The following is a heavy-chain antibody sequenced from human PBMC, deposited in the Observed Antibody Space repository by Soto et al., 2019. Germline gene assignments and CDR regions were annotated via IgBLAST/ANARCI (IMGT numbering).Heavy chain of an antibody. J-gene: IGHJ4*02. D-gene: IGHD6-19*01. Sequence: ASVKVSCKASGYTFTGYYMHWVRQAPGQGLEWMGWINPNSGGTNYAQKFQGWVTMTRDTSMSTAYMELRSLRSDDTAVYYCARVLSGGWSDYWGQGTLVTVS. CDR3: ARVLSGGWSDY. V-gene: IGHV1-2*04. CDR1: GYTFTGYY. CDR2: INPNSGGT.